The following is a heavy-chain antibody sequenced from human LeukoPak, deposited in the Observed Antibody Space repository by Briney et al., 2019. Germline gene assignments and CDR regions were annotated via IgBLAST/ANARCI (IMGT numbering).Heavy chain of an antibody. CDR1: GYTFTSYG. CDR2: ISAYNGNT. D-gene: IGHD3-22*01. CDR3: ATHSSGYYYVNPLWQH. V-gene: IGHV1-18*01. J-gene: IGHJ1*01. Sequence: ASVKVSCKASGYTFTSYGISWVRQAPGQGLEWMGWISAYNGNTNYAQKLQGRVTMTTDTSTSTAYMELRSLRSDDTAVYYCATHSSGYYYVNPLWQHWGQGTLVTVSS.